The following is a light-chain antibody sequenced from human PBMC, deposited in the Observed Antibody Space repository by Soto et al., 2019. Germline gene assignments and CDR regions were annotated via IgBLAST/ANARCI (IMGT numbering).Light chain of an antibody. CDR2: KAS. Sequence: DIQMTQSPSTLSGSVGDRVTITCRASQTISSWLAWYQQKPGKAPKLLIYKASTLKSGVPSRFSGSGSGTEFTLTINSLQPEDFAIYYCQQTFGKPLVTCGQGTRLEIK. V-gene: IGKV1-5*03. CDR3: QQTFGKPLVT. J-gene: IGKJ5*01. CDR1: QTISSW.